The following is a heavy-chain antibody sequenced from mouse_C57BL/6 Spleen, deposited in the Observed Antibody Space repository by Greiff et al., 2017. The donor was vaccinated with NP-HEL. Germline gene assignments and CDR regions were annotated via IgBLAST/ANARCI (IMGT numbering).Heavy chain of an antibody. V-gene: IGHV1-80*01. D-gene: IGHD1-1*01. CDR1: GYAFSSYW. CDR3: AGTGYYGSSYFDY. J-gene: IGHJ2*01. CDR2: IYPGDGDT. Sequence: QVQLQQSGAELVKPGASVKISCKASGYAFSSYWMNWVKQRPGQGLEWIGQIYPGDGDTNYNGKFKGKATLTADTSSSTAYMQLSSLTSEDSAVYFCAGTGYYGSSYFDYWGQGTTLTVSS.